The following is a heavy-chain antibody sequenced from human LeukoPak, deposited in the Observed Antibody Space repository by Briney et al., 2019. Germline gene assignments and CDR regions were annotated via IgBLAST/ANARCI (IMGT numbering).Heavy chain of an antibody. CDR1: GGAISSYY. CDR2: IYTSGST. J-gene: IGHJ4*02. CDR3: AREGPLWFGEFRSGYYFDY. Sequence: SETLSLTCTVSGGAISSYYWSWIRQPARKGLEWIGRIYTSGSTNYNPSLKSLVTMSVDTSKNQFSLKLSSVTAADTAVYYCAREGPLWFGEFRSGYYFDYWGQGTLVTVSS. D-gene: IGHD3-10*01. V-gene: IGHV4-4*07.